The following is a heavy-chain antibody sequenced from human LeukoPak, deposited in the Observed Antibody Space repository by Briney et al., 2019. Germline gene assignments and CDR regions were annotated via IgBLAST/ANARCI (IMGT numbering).Heavy chain of an antibody. V-gene: IGHV4-4*07. CDR2: IFTSGST. Sequence: SETLSLTCTVSGGSINSYYWSWIRQPAGKGLEWIGRIFTSGSTNYNPSLKSRVTISVDTSKNQFSLKLTSVTAADTAVYYCARDKYYYDTSGSNPVFDYWSQGTLVTVSS. J-gene: IGHJ4*02. D-gene: IGHD3-22*01. CDR1: GGSINSYY. CDR3: ARDKYYYDTSGSNPVFDY.